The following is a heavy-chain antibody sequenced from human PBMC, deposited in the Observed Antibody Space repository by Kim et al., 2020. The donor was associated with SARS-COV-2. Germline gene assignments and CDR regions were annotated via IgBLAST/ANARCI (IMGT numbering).Heavy chain of an antibody. CDR1: GFTFSSYS. J-gene: IGHJ6*02. CDR3: ARDRGNDYGDYGPYYYGMDV. D-gene: IGHD4-17*01. Sequence: GGSLRLSCAASGFTFSSYSMNWVRQAPGKGLEWVSYISSSSSTIYYADSVKGRFTISRDNAKNSLYLQMNSLRDEDTAVYYCARDRGNDYGDYGPYYYGMDVWGQGTTVTVSS. V-gene: IGHV3-48*02. CDR2: ISSSSSTI.